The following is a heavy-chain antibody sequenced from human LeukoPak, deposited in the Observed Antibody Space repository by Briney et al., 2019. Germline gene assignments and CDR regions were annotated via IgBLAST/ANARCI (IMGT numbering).Heavy chain of an antibody. D-gene: IGHD6-13*01. CDR2: IYYSGST. CDR3: ARLGIAATGAFDC. V-gene: IGHV4-38-2*01. Sequence: SETLSLTCAVSGYSISSSNWWGWVRQPPGKGLEWIGSIYYSGSTYYNPSLKSRVSISVDTSKNQFSLNLTSVTAADTAVYFCARLGIAATGAFDCWGQGTLVTVSS. J-gene: IGHJ4*02. CDR1: GYSISSSNW.